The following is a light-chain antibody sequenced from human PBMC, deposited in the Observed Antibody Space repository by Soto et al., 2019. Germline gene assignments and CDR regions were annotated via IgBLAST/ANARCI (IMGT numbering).Light chain of an antibody. V-gene: IGKV3-20*01. CDR3: QQYGSSGT. Sequence: EIVLTHSPDTLSVSPWEIATLSCRASQSISRTLAWYQQKSGQPPRLLIYDASTRATGFPARFSGSGSGTDFTLTISRPEPEDFAVYYCQQYGSSGTFGQGTKVDIK. J-gene: IGKJ1*01. CDR1: QSISRT. CDR2: DAS.